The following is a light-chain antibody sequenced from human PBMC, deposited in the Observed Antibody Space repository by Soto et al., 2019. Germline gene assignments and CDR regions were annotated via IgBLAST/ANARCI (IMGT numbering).Light chain of an antibody. CDR1: ISNIGSNT. J-gene: IGLJ1*01. V-gene: IGLV1-44*01. Sequence: QSVLTQPPSASGTPGQRVTISCSGSISNIGSNTVNWYQQLPGTAPKLLFYTNDQRPSGVPDRFSGSKSGTSASLAISGLQSEDAADYYCAAWDDSLNGYVFGTGTKLTVL. CDR2: TND. CDR3: AAWDDSLNGYV.